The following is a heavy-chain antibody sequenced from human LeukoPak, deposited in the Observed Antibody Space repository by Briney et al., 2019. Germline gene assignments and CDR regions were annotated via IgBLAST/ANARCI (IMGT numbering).Heavy chain of an antibody. CDR2: INPNSGGT. CDR1: GYTFTGYY. V-gene: IGHV1-2*02. J-gene: IGHJ3*02. D-gene: IGHD3-22*01. CDR3: ARGNYYDSSGYWALGAFDI. Sequence: ASLTLSCKASGYTFTGYYMHWVRQAPGQGLEWMGWINPNSGGTNYAQKFQGRVTMTRDTSISTAYMELSRLRSDDTAVYYCARGNYYDSSGYWALGAFDIWGQGTMVTVSS.